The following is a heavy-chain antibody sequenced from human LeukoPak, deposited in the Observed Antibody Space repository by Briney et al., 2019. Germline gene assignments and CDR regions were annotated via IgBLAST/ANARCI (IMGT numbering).Heavy chain of an antibody. CDR3: ARRAPGYCSSTSCYPGDY. V-gene: IGHV1-2*02. J-gene: IGHJ4*02. D-gene: IGHD2-2*03. Sequence: ASVKVSCKASGYTFTGYYMHWVRQAPGQGLEWMGWINPNSGGTNYAQKFQGRVTMTRDTSISTAYMELSRLRSDDTAVYYCARRAPGYCSSTSCYPGDYWGQGTPVTVSS. CDR2: INPNSGGT. CDR1: GYTFTGYY.